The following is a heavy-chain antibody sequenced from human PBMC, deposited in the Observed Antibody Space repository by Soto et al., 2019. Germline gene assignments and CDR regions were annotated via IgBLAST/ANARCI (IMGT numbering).Heavy chain of an antibody. J-gene: IGHJ6*02. Sequence: EVQLLESGGGLVQPGGSLRLSCAASGFTFSSYAMRWVRQAPGKGLEWVSAISGSGGSTYYADSVKGRFTISRDNSKNTLYLQTNSLRAEDTAVYYCAKERGYNYGYDAMDVWGQGTTVTVSS. V-gene: IGHV3-23*01. CDR2: ISGSGGST. CDR3: AKERGYNYGYDAMDV. CDR1: GFTFSSYA. D-gene: IGHD5-18*01.